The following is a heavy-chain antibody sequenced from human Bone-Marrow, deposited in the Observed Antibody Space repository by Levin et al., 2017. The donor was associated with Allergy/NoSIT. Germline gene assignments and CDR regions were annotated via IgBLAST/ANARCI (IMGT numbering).Heavy chain of an antibody. CDR2: IWYDGSKK. CDR1: GFIFSNFA. J-gene: IGHJ4*02. Sequence: GGSLRLSCGASGFIFSNFAMHWVRQAPGKGLEWVAVIWYDGSKKYYSDSVTGRFTISRDNSKNTLFLQMNNLRGEDTALYYCARGAEGMGATNDYWGQGALVTVSS. CDR3: ARGAEGMGATNDY. V-gene: IGHV3-33*01. D-gene: IGHD1-26*01.